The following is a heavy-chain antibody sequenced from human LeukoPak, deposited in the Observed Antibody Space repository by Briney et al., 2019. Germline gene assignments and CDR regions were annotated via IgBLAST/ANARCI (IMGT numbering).Heavy chain of an antibody. Sequence: GGSLRLSCAASGFTFSSYAMHWVRQAPGKGLEWVAVISYDGSNKYYADSVKGRFTISRDNSKNTLYLQMNSLRAEDTAVYYCARDPIAAAGTYPYFDYWGQGTLVTVSS. V-gene: IGHV3-30-3*01. CDR2: ISYDGSNK. D-gene: IGHD6-13*01. CDR1: GFTFSSYA. CDR3: ARDPIAAAGTYPYFDY. J-gene: IGHJ4*02.